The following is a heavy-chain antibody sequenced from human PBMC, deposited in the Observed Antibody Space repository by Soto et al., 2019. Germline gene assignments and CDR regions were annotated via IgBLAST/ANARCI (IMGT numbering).Heavy chain of an antibody. CDR1: GGSISTVDYW. V-gene: IGHV4-30-4*01. D-gene: IGHD7-27*01. CDR3: ARGPSGDKVDS. CDR2: IYDGGRT. J-gene: IGHJ4*02. Sequence: QVQLQESGPGLVKPSQTLSLTCTVSGGSISTVDYWWSWIRQSPDMGLEWIGHIYDGGRTYNNPSLESRVTMSVDTSKSQLSLTLSSVSAADTVVYYCARGPSGDKVDSWGQGTLVTVSS.